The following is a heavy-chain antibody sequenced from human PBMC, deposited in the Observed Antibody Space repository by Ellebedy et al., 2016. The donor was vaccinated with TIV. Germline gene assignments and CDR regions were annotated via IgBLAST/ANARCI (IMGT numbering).Heavy chain of an antibody. V-gene: IGHV3-7*03. CDR3: ARGRSFN. CDR2: IKQDGSEK. Sequence: GESLKISCAASGFTFSSNWMSWVRQTPGKGLEWVAYIKQDGSEKYYVDSVKGRFTISRDNAKNSLYLQMNSLRAEDTAGYYCARGRSFNWGQGTLVTVSS. D-gene: IGHD3-10*01. CDR1: GFTFSSNW. J-gene: IGHJ4*02.